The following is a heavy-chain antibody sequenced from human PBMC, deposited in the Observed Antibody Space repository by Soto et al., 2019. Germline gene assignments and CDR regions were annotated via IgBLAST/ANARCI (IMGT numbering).Heavy chain of an antibody. CDR1: GYTFTSYA. Sequence: QVQLVQSGAEVKKPGASVKVSCKASGYTFTSYAMNWVRQAPGQRLEWMGWINAGNGNTKYSQKFQGRVTITRDTSASTAYMEMSRLRAEDTAVYYCARDPGYSYGYNWGQGTLVTVSS. J-gene: IGHJ4*02. CDR3: ARDPGYSYGYN. D-gene: IGHD5-18*01. V-gene: IGHV1-3*01. CDR2: INAGNGNT.